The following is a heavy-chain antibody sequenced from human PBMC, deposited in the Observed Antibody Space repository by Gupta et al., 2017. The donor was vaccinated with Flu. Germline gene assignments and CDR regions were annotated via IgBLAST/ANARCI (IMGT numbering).Heavy chain of an antibody. CDR3: ARWNLDY. V-gene: IGHV3-33*01. CDR2: IWYDGSDK. Sequence: AASGFTFSSYGMHWVRQAPGKGPEWVAVIWYDGSDKYYADSVKGRFTISRDNSRNTVYLQMNSLRVEDTAVYYCARWNLDYWGQGTLVTVSS. J-gene: IGHJ4*02. CDR1: GFTFSSYG. D-gene: IGHD1-1*01.